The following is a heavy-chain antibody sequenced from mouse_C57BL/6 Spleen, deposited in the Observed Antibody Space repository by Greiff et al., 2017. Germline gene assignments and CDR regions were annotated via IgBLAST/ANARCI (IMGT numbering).Heavy chain of an antibody. CDR2: IDTSDSYT. V-gene: IGHV1-69*01. J-gene: IGHJ1*03. D-gene: IGHD1-1*01. Sequence: QVQLQQPGAELVMPGASVKLSCKASGYTFTSYWMHWVKQRPGQGLEWIGEIDTSDSYTNYNQKFKGKSTLTVDKSSSTAYMQLSSLTSEDSAVYYCARMASYYGSSYGYFDVWGTGTTVTVSS. CDR1: GYTFTSYW. CDR3: ARMASYYGSSYGYFDV.